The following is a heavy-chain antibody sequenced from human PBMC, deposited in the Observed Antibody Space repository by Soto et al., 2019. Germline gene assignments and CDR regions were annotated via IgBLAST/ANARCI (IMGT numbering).Heavy chain of an antibody. V-gene: IGHV4-4*02. D-gene: IGHD3-10*01. CDR3: ARQHYYGSGKPMDV. CDR2: VDPSGTT. J-gene: IGHJ6*03. CDR1: SDSVRNINW. Sequence: SETLSLTCAVSSDSVRNINWWRWVRHAPGKGLEWIGEVDPSGTTNYNPSLESRVTVSLDMSKTQFSLTLSSVTAADTAVYYCARQHYYGSGKPMDVWGTGTTVTVSS.